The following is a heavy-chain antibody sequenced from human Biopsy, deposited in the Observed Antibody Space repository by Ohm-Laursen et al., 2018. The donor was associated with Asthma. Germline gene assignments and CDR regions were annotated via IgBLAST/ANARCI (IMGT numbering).Heavy chain of an antibody. CDR2: ISVYNGNT. CDR3: ARAVDYSHYYGIDV. Sequence: SVKVSCKASGYTFNSAGITWVRQAPGQELEWMGWISVYNGNTKVAQKLQDRVTMITDTSTSTAYMELRSLRSDDTAVYFCARAVDYSHYYGIDVWGQGTTVTVS. V-gene: IGHV1-18*01. J-gene: IGHJ6*02. D-gene: IGHD3-10*01. CDR1: GYTFNSAG.